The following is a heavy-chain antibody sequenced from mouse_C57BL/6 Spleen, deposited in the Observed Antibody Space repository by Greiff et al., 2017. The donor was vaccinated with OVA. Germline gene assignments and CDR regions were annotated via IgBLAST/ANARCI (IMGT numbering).Heavy chain of an antibody. D-gene: IGHD2-2*01. CDR3: AREGYYCAMDY. CDR2: IYPGSGST. J-gene: IGHJ4*01. V-gene: IGHV1-55*01. Sequence: QVQLQQPGAELVKPGASVKMSCKASGYTFTSYWITWVKQRPGQGLEWIGDIYPGSGSTNYNEKFKSKATLTVDTASSTAYMQLSSLTSEDSAVYYCAREGYYCAMDYWGQGTSVTVSS. CDR1: GYTFTSYW.